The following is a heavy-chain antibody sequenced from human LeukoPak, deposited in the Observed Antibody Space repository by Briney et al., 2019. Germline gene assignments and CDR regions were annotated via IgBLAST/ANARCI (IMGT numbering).Heavy chain of an antibody. J-gene: IGHJ6*02. V-gene: IGHV1-3*01. Sequence: ASVKVSCKASGYTFTSYAMHWVRQAPGQRLEWMGWINAGNGNTKYSQKFQGRVTITRDTSASTAYMELSSLRSGDTAVYYCARDGCSGGSCYSYYYYYGMDVWGQGTTVTVSS. D-gene: IGHD2-15*01. CDR2: INAGNGNT. CDR1: GYTFTSYA. CDR3: ARDGCSGGSCYSYYYYYGMDV.